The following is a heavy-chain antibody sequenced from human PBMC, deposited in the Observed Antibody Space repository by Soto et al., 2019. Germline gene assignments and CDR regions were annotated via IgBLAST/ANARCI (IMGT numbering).Heavy chain of an antibody. D-gene: IGHD2-15*01. CDR2: INPNNGGT. CDR3: ARSLPNCSGGSCYFGY. CDR1: GYTFTDYY. J-gene: IGHJ4*02. Sequence: ASVKVSCKASGYTFTDYYIHWVRQAPGQGLEWMGWINPNNGGTNSAQKFQGRVTMTRDTSISTAYMELSRLRSDDTAVYYCARSLPNCSGGSCYFGYWGQGTLVTVSS. V-gene: IGHV1-2*02.